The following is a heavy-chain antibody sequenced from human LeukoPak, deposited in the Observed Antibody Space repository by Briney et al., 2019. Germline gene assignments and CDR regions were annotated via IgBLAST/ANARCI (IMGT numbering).Heavy chain of an antibody. D-gene: IGHD1/OR15-1a*01. CDR2: ISPDGNSE. V-gene: IGHV3-30*18. CDR3: AKVNNYDDY. J-gene: IGHJ4*02. CDR1: GFIFSTFG. Sequence: GGSLRLSCAASGFIFSTFGIHWVRQAPGKGLEWVAAISPDGNSEYYADSVKGRFTISRDNSKNMIYLQMNSLRGEDSAVYYCAKVNNYDDYWGQGTLVTVSS.